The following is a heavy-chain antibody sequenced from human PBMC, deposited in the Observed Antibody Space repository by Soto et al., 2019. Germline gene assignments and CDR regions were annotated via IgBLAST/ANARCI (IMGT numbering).Heavy chain of an antibody. D-gene: IGHD6-19*01. CDR1: GYTFTSYG. Sequence: QVQLVQSGAEVKRPGASLKVSCKASGYTFTSYGINWVRQAPGQGLEWMGWISPYTGNTNYAQEFQGRVTMTADTSTSTAYMELRRLRSDDTAVYYCAREKGKAVTGTYYYYCIDVWGQGTTVTVSS. J-gene: IGHJ6*02. V-gene: IGHV1-18*04. CDR3: AREKGKAVTGTYYYYCIDV. CDR2: ISPYTGNT.